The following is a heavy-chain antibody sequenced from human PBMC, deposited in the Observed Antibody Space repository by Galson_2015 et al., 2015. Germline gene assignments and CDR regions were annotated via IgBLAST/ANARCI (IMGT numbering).Heavy chain of an antibody. CDR1: GGSFSGYY. J-gene: IGHJ4*02. V-gene: IGHV4-34*01. CDR2: INHSGST. Sequence: ETLSLTCAVYGGSFSGYYWSWIRQPPGKGLEWIGEINHSGSTNYNPSLKSRVTISVDTSKNQFSLKLSSVTAADTAVYYCARGPRIVGATFNYWGQGTLVTVPS. CDR3: ARGPRIVGATFNY. D-gene: IGHD1-26*01.